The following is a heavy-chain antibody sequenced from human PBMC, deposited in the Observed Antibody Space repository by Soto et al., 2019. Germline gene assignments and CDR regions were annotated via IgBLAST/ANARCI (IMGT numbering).Heavy chain of an antibody. D-gene: IGHD6-6*01. CDR3: AKVVAARPPYYSYYGTEV. CDR2: ISGSGGST. CDR1: GFTFSSYA. V-gene: IGHV3-23*01. Sequence: GGSLRLSCAASGFTFSSYAMSWVRQAPGKGLEWVSAISGSGGSTYYADSVKGRFTISRDNSKNTLYLQMNSLRAEDTAVYYCAKVVAARPPYYSYYGTEVWGQGTTVTVSS. J-gene: IGHJ6*02.